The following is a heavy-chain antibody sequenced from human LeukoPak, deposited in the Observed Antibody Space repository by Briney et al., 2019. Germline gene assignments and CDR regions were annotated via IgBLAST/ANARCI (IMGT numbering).Heavy chain of an antibody. CDR2: IYYSGST. D-gene: IGHD6-13*01. J-gene: IGHJ4*02. V-gene: IGHV4-39*01. CDR3: ARFNPAAGTFCFDY. Sequence: SETLSLTCTGYGGTFSNYDWGWIRQPPGKGLEWIGNIYYSGSTYYNPSLKSRVTISIDTSKKQYSLKLSSVTAADTAVYYCARFNPAAGTFCFDYWGQGTLVTVSS. CDR1: GGTFSNYD.